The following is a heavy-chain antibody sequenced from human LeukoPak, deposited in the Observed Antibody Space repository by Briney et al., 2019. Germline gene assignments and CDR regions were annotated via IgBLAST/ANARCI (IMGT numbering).Heavy chain of an antibody. Sequence: SVKVSCKASGGTFSNNAISWVRQAPGQGLEWMGGIIPIFGTTNYAQKFQGRVTVTADKSMSTAYMELSSLRSEDTAVYYCASTVRYFDWLPHPLVYFDYWGQGTLVTVSS. V-gene: IGHV1-69*06. CDR2: IIPIFGTT. D-gene: IGHD3-9*01. J-gene: IGHJ4*02. CDR3: ASTVRYFDWLPHPLVYFDY. CDR1: GGTFSNNA.